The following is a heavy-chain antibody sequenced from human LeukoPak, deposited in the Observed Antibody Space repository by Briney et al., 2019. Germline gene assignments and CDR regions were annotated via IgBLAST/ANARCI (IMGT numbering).Heavy chain of an antibody. CDR2: IYYSGST. CDR3: ARNGTVTVSGAKFNYFDY. D-gene: IGHD4-17*01. Sequence: PSETLSLTCTVSGGSISSSSYYWGWIRQPPGKGLEWIGSIYYSGSTHYNPSLKSRLTIFVDTSKNRFSLKVNSVTAADTAVYYCARNGTVTVSGAKFNYFDYWGQGTLVTVSS. V-gene: IGHV4-39*01. J-gene: IGHJ4*02. CDR1: GGSISSSSYY.